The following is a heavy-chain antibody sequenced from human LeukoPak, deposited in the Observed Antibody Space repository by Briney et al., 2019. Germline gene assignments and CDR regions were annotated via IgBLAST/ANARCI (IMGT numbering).Heavy chain of an antibody. CDR3: ARWIAAAGPLPPRFDY. D-gene: IGHD6-13*01. J-gene: IGHJ4*02. CDR2: IKQDGSEK. CDR1: GFTFSSYW. V-gene: IGHV3-7*01. Sequence: GGSVRLSCASSGFTFSSYWMSWVRQAPGKGLEWVANIKQDGSEKYYVDSVKGRFTISRDNAKNPLYLQMNSLRAEDTAVYYCARWIAAAGPLPPRFDYWGQGTLVTVSS.